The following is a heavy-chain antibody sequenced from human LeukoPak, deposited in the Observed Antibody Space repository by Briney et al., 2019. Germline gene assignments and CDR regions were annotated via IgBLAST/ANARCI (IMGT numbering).Heavy chain of an antibody. CDR1: GFTFSSYS. V-gene: IGHV3-48*04. D-gene: IGHD1-26*01. CDR2: IDTSSSTI. CDR3: ARDYAMAVGATVFDY. J-gene: IGHJ4*02. Sequence: GGSLRLSCLASGFTFSSYSMSWVRQAPGKGLEWVSYIDTSSSTIYYADSVKGRFTISRDNAKNSLYLQMKSLRAEDTTVYYCARDYAMAVGATVFDYWGQGTLVTVSS.